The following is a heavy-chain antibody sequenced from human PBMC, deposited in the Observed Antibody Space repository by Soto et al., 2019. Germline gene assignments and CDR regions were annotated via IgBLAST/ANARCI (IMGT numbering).Heavy chain of an antibody. D-gene: IGHD2-8*01. CDR3: AKELTDIVLMVYAIRGYGMDV. J-gene: IGHJ6*02. CDR1: GFTFSSYG. CDR2: ISHDGSNK. Sequence: PGGSLRLSCAASGFTFSSYGMHWVRQAPGKGLEWVAVISHDGSNKYYADSVKGRFTISRDNSKNTLYLQMNSLRAEDAAVYYCAKELTDIVLMVYAIRGYGMDVWGQGTTVTVSS. V-gene: IGHV3-30*18.